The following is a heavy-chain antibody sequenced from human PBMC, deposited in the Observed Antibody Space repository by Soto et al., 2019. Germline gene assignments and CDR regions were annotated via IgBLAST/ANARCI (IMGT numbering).Heavy chain of an antibody. CDR2: IHYSGST. J-gene: IGHJ4*02. Sequence: SETLSLTCTVSGDSISRNGNYWSWIRQDPGQGLEWIGYIHYSGSTYYTPSLKSRVTISVDRSKNQCSLNLTSVTAADTAVYYCATLGKNDYGDYFDYWGQGTLVTVSS. CDR3: ATLGKNDYGDYFDY. CDR1: GDSISRNGNY. V-gene: IGHV4-31*03. D-gene: IGHD4-17*01.